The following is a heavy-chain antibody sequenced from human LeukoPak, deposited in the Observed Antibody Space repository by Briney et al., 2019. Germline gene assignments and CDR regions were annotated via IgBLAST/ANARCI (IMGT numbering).Heavy chain of an antibody. V-gene: IGHV3-21*01. CDR1: GFTFSTYR. D-gene: IGHD3-10*02. J-gene: IGHJ6*04. CDR2: ISSSSNYI. CDR3: AELGITMIGGV. Sequence: PGGSLRLSCAASGFTFSTYRMNWVRQAPGKGLEWVSCISSSSNYIYYGDSVKGRFTISRDNAKNSLYLQMNSLRAEDTAVYYCAELGITMIGGVWGKGTTVTISS.